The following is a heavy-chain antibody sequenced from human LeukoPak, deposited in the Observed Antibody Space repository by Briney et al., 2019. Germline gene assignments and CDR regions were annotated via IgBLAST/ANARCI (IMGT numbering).Heavy chain of an antibody. CDR1: GYTFTSCG. CDR2: ISAYNGNT. V-gene: IGHV1-18*01. CDR3: ARDPKSTYDFWSGYYEHYFDY. J-gene: IGHJ4*02. D-gene: IGHD3-3*01. Sequence: ASVKVSCKASGYTFTSCGISWVRQAPGQGREWMGWISAYNGNTNYAQKLQGRVTMTTDTSTSTAYMELRSLRSDDTAVYYCARDPKSTYDFWSGYYEHYFDYWGQGTLVTVSS.